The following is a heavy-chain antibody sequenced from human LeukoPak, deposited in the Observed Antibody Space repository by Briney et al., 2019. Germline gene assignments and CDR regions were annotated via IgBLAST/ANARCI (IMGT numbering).Heavy chain of an antibody. CDR3: ARSFSGSYYMQYFDY. J-gene: IGHJ4*02. CDR2: IKQDGSEK. D-gene: IGHD1-26*01. CDR1: GFTFSSYA. V-gene: IGHV3-7*01. Sequence: PGGSLRLSCAASGFTFSSYAMSWVRQAPGKGLEWVANIKQDGSEKYYVDSVKGRFTISRDNAKNSLYLQMNSLRAEDTAVYYCARSFSGSYYMQYFDYWGQGTLVTVSS.